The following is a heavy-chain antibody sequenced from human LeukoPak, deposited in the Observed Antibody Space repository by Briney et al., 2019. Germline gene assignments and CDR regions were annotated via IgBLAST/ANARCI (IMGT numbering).Heavy chain of an antibody. CDR2: IYHSGST. J-gene: IGHJ4*02. CDR3: ARGRDYGDYDPILDY. V-gene: IGHV4-30-2*01. Sequence: SETLSLTCAVSGGSISSGGYSWSWIRQPPGKGLEWIGYIYHSGSTYYNPSLKSRVTISVDRSKNQFSLKLSSVTAADTAVYYCARGRDYGDYDPILDYWGQGTLVTVSS. D-gene: IGHD4-17*01. CDR1: GGSISSGGYS.